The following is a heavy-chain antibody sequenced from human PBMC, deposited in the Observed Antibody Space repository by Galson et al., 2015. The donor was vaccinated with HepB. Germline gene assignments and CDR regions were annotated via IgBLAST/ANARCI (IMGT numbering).Heavy chain of an antibody. CDR2: IAAYNGNT. D-gene: IGHD3-22*01. V-gene: IGHV1-18*01. CDR3: ARDYYDSSGYSEDGMDV. Sequence: SVKVSCKASGYNFIKFGIFWVRQAPGQGLEWMGWIAAYNGNTKYAQKFQGRVIMTTGTSTNTAYMELRSLKSDDTAMYYCARDYYDSSGYSEDGMDVWGQGTTVTVSS. CDR1: GYNFIKFG. J-gene: IGHJ6*02.